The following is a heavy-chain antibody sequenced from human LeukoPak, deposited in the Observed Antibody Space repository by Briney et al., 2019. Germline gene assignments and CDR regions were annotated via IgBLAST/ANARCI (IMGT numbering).Heavy chain of an antibody. Sequence: GGPLRLSCAASGFTFSSYAMSWVRQAPGKGLEWVSAISGSGGSTYYADSVKGRFTISRDNSKNTLYLQMNSLSAEDTAVYYCAKDKIILDRAVRADKYGLDVWGQGTTVTVSS. V-gene: IGHV3-23*01. D-gene: IGHD3-10*01. J-gene: IGHJ6*02. CDR3: AKDKIILDRAVRADKYGLDV. CDR1: GFTFSSYA. CDR2: ISGSGGST.